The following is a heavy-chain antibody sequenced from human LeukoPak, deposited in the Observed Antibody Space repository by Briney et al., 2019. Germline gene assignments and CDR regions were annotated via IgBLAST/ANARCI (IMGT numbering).Heavy chain of an antibody. D-gene: IGHD3-3*01. J-gene: IGHJ5*02. Sequence: SETLSLTCAVYGGSFSGYYWSWIRQPPGKGLEWIGEINHSGSTNYNPSLKSRVTMSVDTSKNQFSLKLSSVTAADTAVYYCARDAKANYDFRSGYGSYNWFDPWGQGTLVTVSS. V-gene: IGHV4-34*01. CDR1: GGSFSGYY. CDR3: ARDAKANYDFRSGYGSYNWFDP. CDR2: INHSGST.